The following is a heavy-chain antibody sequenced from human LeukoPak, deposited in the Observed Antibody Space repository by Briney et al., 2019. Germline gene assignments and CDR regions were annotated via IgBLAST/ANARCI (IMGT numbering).Heavy chain of an antibody. V-gene: IGHV1-2*02. J-gene: IGHJ4*02. CDR1: GYTFTGYY. Sequence: ASVKVSCKASGYTFTGYYMHWVRQAPGQGLEWMGWINPNSGGTKYAQKFQGRVTMTRDTSISIAYMELSRLNSDDTAVYYCARNDRCGGDCYPIDYWGQGTLITVSP. CDR3: ARNDRCGGDCYPIDY. D-gene: IGHD2-21*02. CDR2: INPNSGGT.